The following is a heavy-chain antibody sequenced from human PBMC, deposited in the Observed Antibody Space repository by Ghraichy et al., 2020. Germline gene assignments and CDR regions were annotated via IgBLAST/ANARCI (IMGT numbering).Heavy chain of an antibody. CDR1: GGSFSGYY. Sequence: SETLSLTCAVYGGSFSGYYWSWIRQPPGKGLEWIGEINHSGSTNYNPSLKSRVTISVDTSKNQFSLKLSSVTAADTAVYYCARGRPWVTIFKPINAFDIWGQGTMVTVSS. J-gene: IGHJ3*02. CDR2: INHSGST. V-gene: IGHV4-34*01. CDR3: ARGRPWVTIFKPINAFDI. D-gene: IGHD3-3*01.